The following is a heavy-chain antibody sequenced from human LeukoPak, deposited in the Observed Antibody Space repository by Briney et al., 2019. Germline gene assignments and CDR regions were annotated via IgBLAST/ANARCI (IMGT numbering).Heavy chain of an antibody. CDR3: ARDRYSGSYLSSASDI. D-gene: IGHD1-26*01. V-gene: IGHV3-30-3*01. CDR1: GFTFSSYA. CDR2: ISYDGSNK. Sequence: GGSLRLSCAASGFTFSSYAMHWVSQAPGKGLEWVAVISYDGSNKYYADSVKGRFTISRDNSKNTLYLQMNSLRAEDTAVYYCARDRYSGSYLSSASDIWGQGTMVTVSS. J-gene: IGHJ3*02.